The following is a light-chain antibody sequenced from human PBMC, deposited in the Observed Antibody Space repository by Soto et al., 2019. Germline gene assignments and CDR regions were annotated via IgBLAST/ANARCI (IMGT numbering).Light chain of an antibody. CDR1: QDISNY. J-gene: IGKJ4*01. CDR2: DAS. CDR3: QQYDNLPLS. V-gene: IGKV1-33*01. Sequence: DIQMTQSPSSLSASVGDRVTITCQASQDISNYLNWYQQKPGKAPKRLIYDASKLETEVTSRFSVRGSGTDFKFTNSSLQPEEIATYNSQQYDNLPLSFGGGTKVEIK.